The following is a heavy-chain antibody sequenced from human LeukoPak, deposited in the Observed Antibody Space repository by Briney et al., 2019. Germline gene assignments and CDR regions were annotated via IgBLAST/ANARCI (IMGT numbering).Heavy chain of an antibody. Sequence: PSETLSLTCTVSGYSISSGYYWGWIRQPPGKGLEWIGSIYHSGSTYYSPSLKSRVTISVDTSKNQFSLKLSSVTAADTAVYYCASRPVIVVVPAARDFDYWGQGTLVTVSS. J-gene: IGHJ4*02. CDR3: ASRPVIVVVPAARDFDY. D-gene: IGHD2-2*01. CDR2: IYHSGST. V-gene: IGHV4-38-2*02. CDR1: GYSISSGYY.